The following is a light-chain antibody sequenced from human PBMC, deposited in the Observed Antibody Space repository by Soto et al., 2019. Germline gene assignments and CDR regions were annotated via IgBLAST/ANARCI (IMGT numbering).Light chain of an antibody. CDR1: QSVLYSSNNKNY. J-gene: IGKJ2*01. Sequence: DIVMTQSPDSLAVSLGERATINCKSRQSVLYSSNNKNYLAWYQQKPGQPPKLLISWASTRYSGVPDRFSGSGSGTDFTLTISSLQAEDVAVYYCQQYYSTPYTFGQGTKLETK. V-gene: IGKV4-1*01. CDR3: QQYYSTPYT. CDR2: WAS.